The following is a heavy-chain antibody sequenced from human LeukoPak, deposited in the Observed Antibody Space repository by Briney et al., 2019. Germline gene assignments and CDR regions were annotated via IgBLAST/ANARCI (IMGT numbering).Heavy chain of an antibody. CDR1: GGTFSSYA. Sequence: ASVKVSCKASGGTFSSYAISWVRQAPGQGLEWMGGIIPIFGTANYAQEFQGRVTITADESTSTAYMELSSLRSEDTAVYYCARDPQGGSVGGAFDIWGQGTMVTVSS. J-gene: IGHJ3*02. CDR3: ARDPQGGSVGGAFDI. V-gene: IGHV1-69*01. D-gene: IGHD3-10*01. CDR2: IIPIFGTA.